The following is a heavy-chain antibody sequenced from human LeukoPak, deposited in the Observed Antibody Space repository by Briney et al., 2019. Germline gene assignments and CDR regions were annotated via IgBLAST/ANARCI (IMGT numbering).Heavy chain of an antibody. V-gene: IGHV1-69*04. CDR2: IIPILGIA. CDR1: GYTFTSYG. J-gene: IGHJ5*02. Sequence: GASVKVSCKASGYTFTSYGISWVRQAPGQGLEWMGRIIPILGIANYAQKFQGRVTITADKSTSTAYTELSSLRSEDTTVYYCAKAYYDYVWGSFLTVFDPWGQGTLVTVSS. CDR3: AKAYYDYVWGSFLTVFDP. D-gene: IGHD3-16*01.